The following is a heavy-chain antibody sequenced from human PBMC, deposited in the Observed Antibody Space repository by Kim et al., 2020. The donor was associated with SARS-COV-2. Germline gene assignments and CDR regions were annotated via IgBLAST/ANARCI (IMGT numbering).Heavy chain of an antibody. CDR2: IIPILGIA. V-gene: IGHV1-69*04. CDR3: ARLARAARQYFDY. CDR1: GGTFSSYA. D-gene: IGHD6-6*01. Sequence: SVKVSCKASGGTFSSYAISWVRQAPGQGLEWMGRIIPILGIANYAQKFQGRVTITADKSTSTAYMELSSLRSEDTAVYYCARLARAARQYFDYWGQGTLVTVSS. J-gene: IGHJ4*02.